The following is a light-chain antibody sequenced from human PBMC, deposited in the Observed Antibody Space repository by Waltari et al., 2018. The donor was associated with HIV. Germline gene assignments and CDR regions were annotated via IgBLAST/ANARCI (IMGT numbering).Light chain of an antibody. CDR1: SSNIGLGYA. V-gene: IGLV1-40*01. CDR2: GNA. J-gene: IGLJ1*01. CDR3: QSYDTTLSGEV. Sequence: QSVLTQPPSVSGAPGQKVTSSCTGSSSNIGLGYAVQWFRQFPGSAPKLTINGNANRPSGVPDRFSGSKSGTSASLAITGLQAEDEADYYCQSYDTTLSGEVFGTGTKVTVL.